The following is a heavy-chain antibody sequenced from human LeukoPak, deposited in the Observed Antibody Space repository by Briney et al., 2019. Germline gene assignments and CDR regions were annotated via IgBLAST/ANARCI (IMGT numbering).Heavy chain of an antibody. D-gene: IGHD2-15*01. V-gene: IGHV1-8*01. J-gene: IGHJ3*02. CDR1: GYTFTSYD. CDR3: AAGDGYCSGGSCYPHI. Sequence: ASVKVSCKASGYTFTSYDINWVRQATGQGLEWMGWMNPNSGNTGYAQKFQERVTITRDMSTSTAYMELSSLRSEDTAVYYCAAGDGYCSGGSCYPHIWGQGTMVTVSS. CDR2: MNPNSGNT.